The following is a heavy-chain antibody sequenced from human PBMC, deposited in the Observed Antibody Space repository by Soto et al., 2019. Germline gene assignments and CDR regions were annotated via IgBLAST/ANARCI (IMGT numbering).Heavy chain of an antibody. CDR1: GYIFTYRY. CDR2: IIPYNGNT. D-gene: IGHD5-18*01. J-gene: IGHJ5*01. CDR3: ARSALDDDGYHYLDS. Sequence: SVKVSCKASGYIFTYRYLYWVRQAPGQALEWMGWIIPYNGNTNYAQKFQDRFSITRESSLSTVYMELRSLRSDDTGMYYCARSALDDDGYHYLDSWGKGTLVTVSS. V-gene: IGHV1-45*02.